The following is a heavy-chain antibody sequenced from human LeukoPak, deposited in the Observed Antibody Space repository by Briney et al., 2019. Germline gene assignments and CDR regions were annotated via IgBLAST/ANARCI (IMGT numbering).Heavy chain of an antibody. CDR2: ISTSVST. CDR3: ARDRGGYENGDYYYYYYMDV. V-gene: IGHV4-4*07. J-gene: IGHJ6*03. Sequence: SETLSLTCTVSGGSISSYYWSWIRQPAGKGLESIGHISTSVSTNYNPSLKSRVTMSVDTSKNQFSLKLSSVTAADTAVYYCARDRGGYENGDYYYYYYMDVRGKGTTVTVSS. D-gene: IGHD5-12*01. CDR1: GGSISSYY.